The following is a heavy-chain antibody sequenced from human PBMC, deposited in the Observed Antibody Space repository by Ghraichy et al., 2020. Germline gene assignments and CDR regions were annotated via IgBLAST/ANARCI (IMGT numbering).Heavy chain of an antibody. J-gene: IGHJ3*02. V-gene: IGHV3-33*01. Sequence: GGSLRLSCAASGLSFSIYGMHWVRQAPGEGLEWVAIILSDGTNKYYADSVKGRFTISRDNSQNTLYLYMSSLRAGDTAVYYCARDGGYDKIDIWGQGTMVTVSS. CDR1: GLSFSIYG. CDR3: ARDGGYDKIDI. D-gene: IGHD5-12*01. CDR2: ILSDGTNK.